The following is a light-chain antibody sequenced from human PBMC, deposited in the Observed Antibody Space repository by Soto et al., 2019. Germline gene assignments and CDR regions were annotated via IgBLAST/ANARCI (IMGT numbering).Light chain of an antibody. V-gene: IGLV2-14*01. CDR2: EVG. Sequence: QSALTQPASVSGSPGQSITISCTGTGSDISAYNYVSWYQQHPGKAPKLMIYEVGDRPSGLSNRFSGSKSGITASLTISRLQPEDEADYYCSSYTSNNFYVFGTGTKVTVL. J-gene: IGLJ1*01. CDR1: GSDISAYNY. CDR3: SSYTSNNFYV.